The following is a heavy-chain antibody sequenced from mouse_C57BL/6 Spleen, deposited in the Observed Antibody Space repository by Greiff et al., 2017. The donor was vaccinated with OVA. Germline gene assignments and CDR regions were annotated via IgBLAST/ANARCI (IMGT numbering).Heavy chain of an antibody. CDR2: INPSSGYT. D-gene: IGHD2-3*01. CDR1: GYTFTSYW. Sequence: QVQLKESGAELAKPGASVKLSCKASGYTFTSYWMHWVKQRPGQGLEWIGYINPSSGYTKYNQKFKDKATLTADQSSSTAYMQLISLTYEDSAVYYCADGYYGYFGVWGTGATVTVAS. V-gene: IGHV1-7*01. J-gene: IGHJ1*03. CDR3: ADGYYGYFGV.